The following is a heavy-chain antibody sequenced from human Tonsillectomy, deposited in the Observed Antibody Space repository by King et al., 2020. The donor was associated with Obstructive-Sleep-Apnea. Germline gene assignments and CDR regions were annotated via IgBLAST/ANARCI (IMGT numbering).Heavy chain of an antibody. CDR1: GGSFSDYY. D-gene: IGHD6-13*01. Sequence: VQLQQWGAGLLNPSETLSLICGVYGGSFSDYYWSWIRQPPGKGLEWIGEINHSGRTNYNPTLKSRVTISVDMSKNQFSLKSTSVTAADTAVYYCARGSGAADVNWFDPWGQGALVTVSS. J-gene: IGHJ5*02. CDR3: ARGSGAADVNWFDP. V-gene: IGHV4-34*01. CDR2: INHSGRT.